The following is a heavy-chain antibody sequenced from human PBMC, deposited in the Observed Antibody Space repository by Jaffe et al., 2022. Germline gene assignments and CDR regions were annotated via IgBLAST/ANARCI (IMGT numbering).Heavy chain of an antibody. V-gene: IGHV1-2*06. Sequence: QVQLVQSGAEVKKPGASVKVSCKASGYTFTGYYMHWVRQAPGQGLEWMGRINPNSGGTNYAQKFQGRVTMTRDTSISTAYMELSRLRSDDTAVYYCARDLLLEWLFLDAFDIWGQGTMVTVSS. D-gene: IGHD3-3*01. CDR1: GYTFTGYY. J-gene: IGHJ3*02. CDR2: INPNSGGT. CDR3: ARDLLLEWLFLDAFDI.